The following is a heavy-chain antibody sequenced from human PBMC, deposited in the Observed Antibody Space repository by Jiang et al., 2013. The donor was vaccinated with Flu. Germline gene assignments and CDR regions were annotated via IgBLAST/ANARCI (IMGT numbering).Heavy chain of an antibody. D-gene: IGHD3-10*01. Sequence: PGLVKPSETPSLTCTVSGGSISSYYWSWIRQPPGKGLEWIGYIYYSGSTNYNPSLKSRVTISVDTSKNQFSLKLSSVTAADTAVYYCARERELWFGELSWYYFDYWGQGTLVTVSS. V-gene: IGHV4-59*01. CDR2: IYYSGST. CDR3: ARERELWFGELSWYYFDY. J-gene: IGHJ4*02. CDR1: GGSISSYY.